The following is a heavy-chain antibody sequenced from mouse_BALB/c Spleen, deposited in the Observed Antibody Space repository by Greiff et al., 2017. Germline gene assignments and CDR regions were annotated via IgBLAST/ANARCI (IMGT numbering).Heavy chain of an antibody. J-gene: IGHJ4*01. CDR3: ARDYYMYERNYFYAMDY. CDR1: GFTFSSYG. Sequence: EVKLVESGGDLVKPGGSLKLSCAASGFTFSSYGMSWVRQTPDKRLEWVATISSGGSYTYYPHSVKGRFTISRDNAKNTLYLQMSSLKSEDTAMYSCARDYYMYERNYFYAMDYWGQGTSGTVSS. D-gene: IGHD2-14*01. CDR2: ISSGGSYT. V-gene: IGHV5-6*01.